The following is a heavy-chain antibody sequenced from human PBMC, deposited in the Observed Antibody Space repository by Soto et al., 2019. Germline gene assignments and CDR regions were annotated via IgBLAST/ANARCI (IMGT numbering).Heavy chain of an antibody. CDR3: ARGAIEYYDFWSGYYYYMDV. J-gene: IGHJ6*03. CDR1: GYTFTSYY. Sequence: QVQLVQSGAEVKKPGASVKVSCKASGYTFTSYYMHWVRQAPGQGLEWMGIINPSGGSTSYAQKFQGRVTMTRDTSTSTVYMELSSLRSEDTAVYYCARGAIEYYDFWSGYYYYMDVWGKGTTVTVSS. V-gene: IGHV1-46*03. CDR2: INPSGGST. D-gene: IGHD3-3*01.